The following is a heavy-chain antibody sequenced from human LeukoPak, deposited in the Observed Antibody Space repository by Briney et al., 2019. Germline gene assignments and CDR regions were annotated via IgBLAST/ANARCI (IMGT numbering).Heavy chain of an antibody. CDR1: GFPFSSYW. J-gene: IGHJ4*02. V-gene: IGHV3-23*01. D-gene: IGHD5-18*01. CDR2: ISGSAHKI. CDR3: AGRVTGYSSGYVY. Sequence: PGGSLRLSCVASGFPFSSYWMTWVRQAPEKGLDWVSVISGSAHKIRYADSVKGRFTISRDNSENIVYLQMNNLRAEDTAVYYCAGRVTGYSSGYVYWGQGTLVTVSS.